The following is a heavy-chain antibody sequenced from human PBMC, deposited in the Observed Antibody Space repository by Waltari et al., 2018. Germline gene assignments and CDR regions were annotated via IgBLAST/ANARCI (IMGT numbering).Heavy chain of an antibody. CDR1: GFSFRSYA. CDR3: ARVTTPHYDSTGAQDALGV. V-gene: IGHV3-33*01. CDR2: IGHDAIIT. D-gene: IGHD2-8*02. J-gene: IGHJ3*01. Sequence: QAQLVESGGGVVQPGTSLRLSCAASGFSFRSYAMHWVRKAPGKGLEWVALIGHDAIITYYADSVRGRFTISRDNARQTLYLQMNSLRGDDTASYFCARVTTPHYDSTGAQDALGVWGQGTRVTVS.